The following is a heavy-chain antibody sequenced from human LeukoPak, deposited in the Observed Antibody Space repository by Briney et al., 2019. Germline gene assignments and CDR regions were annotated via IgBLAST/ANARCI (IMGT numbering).Heavy chain of an antibody. D-gene: IGHD6-13*01. CDR3: AREAAAGTGWFDP. V-gene: IGHV3-13*01. J-gene: IGHJ5*02. Sequence: PGSVKGRFTISRENAKNSLYLQMNSLRAEDTAVYYCAREAAAGTGWFDPWGQGTPVTVSS.